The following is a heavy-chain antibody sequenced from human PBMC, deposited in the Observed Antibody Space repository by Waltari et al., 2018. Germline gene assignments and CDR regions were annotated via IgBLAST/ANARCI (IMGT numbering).Heavy chain of an antibody. V-gene: IGHV3-74*01. CDR1: GFTFCSNW. D-gene: IGHD3-16*01. CDR3: VRDLGGVWGR. CDR2: INEDGSST. Sequence: EVQLMESGGGLVQPGGSLRLSCAASGFTFCSNWMHWVRQVPGKWLVWVSRINEDGSSTNHADSVKGRFTISRDNAKNTLYLQMNSLRAEDTAIYFCVRDLGGVWGRWGQGTLVTVSS. J-gene: IGHJ4*02.